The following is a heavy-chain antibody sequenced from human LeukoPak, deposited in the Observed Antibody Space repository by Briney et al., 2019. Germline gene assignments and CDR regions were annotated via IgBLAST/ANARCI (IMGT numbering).Heavy chain of an antibody. CDR3: ARDHVRPYYFEY. CDR1: GFTFRSYW. V-gene: IGHV3-7*01. J-gene: IGHJ4*02. CDR2: IKQDGNEK. Sequence: GGCLRLACAAAGFTFRSYWISSVRQAPGNGLGWVANIKQDGNEKYHLDSVKGRFTISRDNAKNSLYLQMNSLSVEDTAVYYCARDHVRPYYFEYWGQGILVTVSS.